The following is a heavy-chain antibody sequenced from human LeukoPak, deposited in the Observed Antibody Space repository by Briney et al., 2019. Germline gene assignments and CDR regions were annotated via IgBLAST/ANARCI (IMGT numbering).Heavy chain of an antibody. CDR1: GGSISSSSYY. V-gene: IGHV4-39*01. Sequence: SETLSLTCTVSGGSISSSSYYWGRIRQPPGKGLEWIGSIYYSGSTYYNPSLKSRVTISVDTSKNQFSLKLSSVTAADTAVYYCARGLTIAVAGTRDFDIWGQGTMVTVSS. D-gene: IGHD6-19*01. CDR2: IYYSGST. CDR3: ARGLTIAVAGTRDFDI. J-gene: IGHJ3*02.